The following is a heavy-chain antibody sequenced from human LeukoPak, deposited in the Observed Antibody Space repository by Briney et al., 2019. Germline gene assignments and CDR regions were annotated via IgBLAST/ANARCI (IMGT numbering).Heavy chain of an antibody. CDR3: ARDADYYFDK. Sequence: GGSLRLSCAASGFTFDDYGMSWVRQAPEKGLEWVSSIDWNGSSTGYADSVKGRFTISRDDAKNSLYLQMNSLRAEDTALYYCARDADYYFDKWGQGTLVTVSS. J-gene: IGHJ4*02. V-gene: IGHV3-20*04. CDR1: GFTFDDYG. CDR2: IDWNGSST.